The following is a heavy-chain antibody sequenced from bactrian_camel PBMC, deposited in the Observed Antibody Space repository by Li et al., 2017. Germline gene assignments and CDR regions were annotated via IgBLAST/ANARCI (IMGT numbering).Heavy chain of an antibody. Sequence: HVQLVESGGGSVQAGGSLRLSCVASGLDSRYCLTWFRQALGLEREGVAATYTRGGSTNYADSVKGRFTISQDNAKNTVYLQMNSLTPEDSAVYYCAAVSTGPCLSVISRGSPQRGDFQFWGQGTQVTVS. V-gene: IGHV3S1*01. J-gene: IGHJ4*01. D-gene: IGHD7*01. CDR1: GLDSRYC. CDR2: TYTRGGST. CDR3: AAVSTGPCLSVISRGSPQRGDFQF.